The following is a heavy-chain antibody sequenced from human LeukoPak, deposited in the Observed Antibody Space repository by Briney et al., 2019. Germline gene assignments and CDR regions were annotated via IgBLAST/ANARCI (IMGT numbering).Heavy chain of an antibody. D-gene: IGHD2-2*01. V-gene: IGHV3-23*01. Sequence: PGGSLRLSCAASGFTFSSYAMSWVRQAPGKGLEWVSSISGSGDSTYYADSVKGRFTISRDKTKNTLYLQTNSLRAEDTAVYYCAKDSVLIPAGWFDPWGQGTQVTVSS. CDR3: AKDSVLIPAGWFDP. CDR2: ISGSGDST. J-gene: IGHJ5*02. CDR1: GFTFSSYA.